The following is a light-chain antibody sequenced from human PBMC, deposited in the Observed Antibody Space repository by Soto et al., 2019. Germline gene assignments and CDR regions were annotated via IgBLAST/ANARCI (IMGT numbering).Light chain of an antibody. J-gene: IGKJ4*01. V-gene: IGKV3-11*01. Sequence: EIVLTQSPATLSLSPGERATLSCRASQSVDPFLGWYPQKPGQAPRLLIYDKSNRAAGIPVRFSGSGSGTDFTRTITSLEPEDSAVYYCQQRKSWPLTFGGGTKLEIK. CDR1: QSVDPF. CDR3: QQRKSWPLT. CDR2: DKS.